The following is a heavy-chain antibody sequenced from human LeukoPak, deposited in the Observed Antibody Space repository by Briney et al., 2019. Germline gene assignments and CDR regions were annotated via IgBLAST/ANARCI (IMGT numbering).Heavy chain of an antibody. CDR3: AREPGTILGGPVQG. V-gene: IGHV1-2*02. CDR1: GYTFTGYY. J-gene: IGHJ4*02. CDR2: INPNTGGT. D-gene: IGHD3-3*01. Sequence: ASVKVSCKASGYTFTGYYMHWVRQAPGQGLEWMGWINPNTGGTNYVQKFQGRVTMTRDTSINTAYMEVTRLTSDDTALYYCAREPGTILGGPVQGWGQGTLVTVSS.